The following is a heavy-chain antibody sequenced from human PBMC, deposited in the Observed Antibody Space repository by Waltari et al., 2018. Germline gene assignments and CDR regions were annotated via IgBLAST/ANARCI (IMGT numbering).Heavy chain of an antibody. Sequence: EVQLVESGGGLVKPGGSLRLSCAASGFTFSSYSMNWVRQAPGKGLEWVSYISSSSSYIYYADSGKGRFTIARDNAKNSLYLQMNSLRAEDTAVYYCARGYIEVVASYLFDYWVQGTLVTVSS. V-gene: IGHV3-21*01. CDR2: ISSSSSYI. J-gene: IGHJ4*02. CDR1: GFTFSSYS. CDR3: ARGYIEVVASYLFDY. D-gene: IGHD2-15*01.